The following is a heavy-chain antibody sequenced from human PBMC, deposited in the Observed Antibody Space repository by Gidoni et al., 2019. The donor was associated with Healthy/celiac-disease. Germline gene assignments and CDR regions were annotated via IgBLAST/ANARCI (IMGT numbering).Heavy chain of an antibody. J-gene: IGHJ6*02. D-gene: IGHD6-6*01. V-gene: IGHV3-9*01. CDR1: GFTFDDYA. CDR2: ISWNSGSI. Sequence: EVQLVESGGGLVQPGRSLRLSCAASGFTFDDYAMHWVRQAPGKGLEWVSGISWNSGSIGYADSVKGRFTISRDNAKNSLYLQMNSLRAEDTALYYCAKDLGQLVPHYYGMDVWGQGTTVTVSS. CDR3: AKDLGQLVPHYYGMDV.